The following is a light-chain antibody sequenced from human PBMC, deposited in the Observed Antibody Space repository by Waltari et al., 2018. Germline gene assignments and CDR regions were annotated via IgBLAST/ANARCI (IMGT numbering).Light chain of an antibody. Sequence: EIVVTQSPATLSVSPGERATLSCRASQSVSSNLAWYQQKPGQAPRLLIYGASPRATGIPARVSGSGSGTEFTLTISSLQFEDFAVYYCQQYNNWPPTWTFGQGTKVEIK. J-gene: IGKJ1*01. CDR3: QQYNNWPPTWT. CDR1: QSVSSN. V-gene: IGKV3-15*01. CDR2: GAS.